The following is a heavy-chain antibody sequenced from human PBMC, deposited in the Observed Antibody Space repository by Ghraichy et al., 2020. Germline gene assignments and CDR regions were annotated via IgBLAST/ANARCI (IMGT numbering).Heavy chain of an antibody. V-gene: IGHV1-2*06. CDR3: SSLTSSSSWDH. CDR2: INPNNGGT. J-gene: IGHJ4*02. Sequence: ASVKVSCKASGYTFSGYYMHWVRQAPGQGLEWMGRINPNNGGTNYAQKFQGRVTMTRDTSMSTAYMELSRLGSDDTAVYYCSSLTSSSSWDHWGQGTLVTVSS. D-gene: IGHD3-10*01. CDR1: GYTFSGYY.